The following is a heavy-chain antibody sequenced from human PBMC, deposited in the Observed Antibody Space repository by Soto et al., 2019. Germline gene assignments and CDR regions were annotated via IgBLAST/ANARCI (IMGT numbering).Heavy chain of an antibody. J-gene: IGHJ5*02. V-gene: IGHV4-39*01. Sequence: SETLSLTCTVSGGSIISSSYYWGRNRQPPGKGLEWIGSIYYSGSTYYNPSLKSRVTISVDTSKNQFSLKLSSVTAADTAVYYCARQLIVVVVAASFNWFDPWGQGTLVTVSS. CDR1: GGSIISSSYY. CDR3: ARQLIVVVVAASFNWFDP. D-gene: IGHD2-15*01. CDR2: IYYSGST.